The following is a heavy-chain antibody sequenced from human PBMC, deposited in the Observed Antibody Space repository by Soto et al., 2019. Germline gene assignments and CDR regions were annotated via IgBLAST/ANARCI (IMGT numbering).Heavy chain of an antibody. CDR3: ARGRQPIVYDY. CDR2: INHSGST. Sequence: QVQLQQWGAGLLKPSETLSLTCAVYGGSFSGYYWSWIRQPPGKGLEWIGEINHSGSTNYNPSLKSRVTISVDTSNTQFSLKLSSVTAADTAVYSCARGRQPIVYDYWGQGTLVTVSS. D-gene: IGHD3-16*02. CDR1: GGSFSGYY. J-gene: IGHJ4*02. V-gene: IGHV4-34*01.